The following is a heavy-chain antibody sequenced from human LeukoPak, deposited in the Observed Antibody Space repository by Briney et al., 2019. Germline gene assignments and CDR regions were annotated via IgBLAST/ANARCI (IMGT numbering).Heavy chain of an antibody. Sequence: GGSLRLSCSASGFTFNTYWMSWVRQAPGKGLEWVAVISYDEINKYYADSVKGRFTISRDNSKNTLFLHMNNLRAEDTAIYYCAKQYRVQDYFYYYMDVWGKGTTVTVSS. J-gene: IGHJ6*03. CDR2: ISYDEINK. CDR3: AKQYRVQDYFYYYMDV. D-gene: IGHD1-14*01. CDR1: GFTFNTYW. V-gene: IGHV3-30*18.